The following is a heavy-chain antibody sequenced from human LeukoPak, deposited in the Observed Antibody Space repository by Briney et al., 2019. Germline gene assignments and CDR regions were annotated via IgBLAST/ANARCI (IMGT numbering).Heavy chain of an antibody. CDR2: ISGHDGNT. CDR3: VRDAYGSGKGFFDY. Sequence: ASVKVSCKASGYTFTNYGFSWVRQAPGQGLEWVGWISGHDGNTKYAQKYQGRVTMTTETSTSTAYMELSSLGSDDTAVYYCVRDAYGSGKGFFDYWGQGTLVTVS. D-gene: IGHD3-10*01. J-gene: IGHJ4*02. V-gene: IGHV1-18*01. CDR1: GYTFTNYG.